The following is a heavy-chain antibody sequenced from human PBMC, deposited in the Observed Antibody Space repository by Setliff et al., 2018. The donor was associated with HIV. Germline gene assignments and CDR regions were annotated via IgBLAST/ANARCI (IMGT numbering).Heavy chain of an antibody. D-gene: IGHD3-10*01. Sequence: GASVKVSCKASGGTFSTYAISWVRQAPGQGLEWMGGIIPIFGTANYAQKFQGRVTITTDESTSTAYMEVRSLRYDDTAVYYCARDDPIRKEVASGLDYWGQGTLVTVSS. V-gene: IGHV1-69*05. CDR3: ARDDPIRKEVASGLDY. J-gene: IGHJ4*02. CDR1: GGTFSTYA. CDR2: IIPIFGTA.